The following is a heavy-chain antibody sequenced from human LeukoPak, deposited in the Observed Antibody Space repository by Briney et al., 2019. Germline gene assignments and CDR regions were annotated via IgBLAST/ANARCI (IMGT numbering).Heavy chain of an antibody. CDR3: ARLPLWSVGALDY. J-gene: IGHJ4*02. V-gene: IGHV4-61*02. CDR1: GGFISSGTYY. CDR2: IYSSGST. Sequence: PSETLSLTCNVSGGFISSGTYYWSWIRQPAGKGLEWIGRIYSSGSTNYNPSLKSRVTISVDLSKNRFSLKLRSVTAADTAVYYCARLPLWSVGALDYWGQGALVTVSS. D-gene: IGHD3-3*01.